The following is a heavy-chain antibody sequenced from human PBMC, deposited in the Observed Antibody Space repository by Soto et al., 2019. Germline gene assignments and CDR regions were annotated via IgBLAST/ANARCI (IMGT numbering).Heavy chain of an antibody. V-gene: IGHV4-31*03. CDR3: ARAIQNVDTAMAGLNWFDP. CDR1: GGSISSGGYY. Sequence: KASETLSLTCTVSGGSISSGGYYWSWIRQHPGKGLEWIGYIYYSGSTYYNPSLKSRVTISVDTSKNQFSLKLSSVTAADTAVYYCARAIQNVDTAMAGLNWFDPWGQGTLVTVSS. D-gene: IGHD5-18*01. CDR2: IYYSGST. J-gene: IGHJ5*02.